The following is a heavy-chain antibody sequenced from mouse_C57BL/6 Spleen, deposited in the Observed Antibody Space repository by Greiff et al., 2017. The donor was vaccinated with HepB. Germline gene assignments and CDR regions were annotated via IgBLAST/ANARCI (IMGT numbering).Heavy chain of an antibody. CDR1: GYTFTSYW. CDR2: IDPNSGGT. Sequence: QVQLQQSGAELVKPGASVKLSCKASGYTFTSYWMHWVKQKPGRGLEWIGRIDPNSGGTKYNEKFKSKATLTVDKPSSTAYMQLSSLTSEDSAVYYCARRGVYDGYYNWYFDVWGTGTTVTVSS. V-gene: IGHV1-72*01. CDR3: ARRGVYDGYYNWYFDV. D-gene: IGHD2-3*01. J-gene: IGHJ1*03.